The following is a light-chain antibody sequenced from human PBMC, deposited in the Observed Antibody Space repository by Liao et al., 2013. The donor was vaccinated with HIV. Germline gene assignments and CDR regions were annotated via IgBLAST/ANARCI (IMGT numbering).Light chain of an antibody. CDR3: QVWDSNYDHPYV. V-gene: IGLV3-21*01. CDR1: NIGGES. CDR2: HET. Sequence: SYVLTQPPSVSVAPGHTARITCAGDNIGGESVHWYQQKSGQAPVLVIFHETDRPSGISDRFSGSTSENTATLTISRAEAGDEADYYCQVWDSNYDHPYVFGTGTKVTVL. J-gene: IGLJ1*01.